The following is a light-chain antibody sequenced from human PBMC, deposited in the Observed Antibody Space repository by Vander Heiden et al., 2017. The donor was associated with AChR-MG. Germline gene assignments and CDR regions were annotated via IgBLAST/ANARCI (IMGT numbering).Light chain of an antibody. CDR3: SSRDSRRSRLL. CDR1: SLRSYY. Sequence: SSELTQDPAVPVALGQTVRITCQGDSLRSYYANWYQQKPGQAPILVIYGRNNRPSGIPDRFSGSSSGDTASLTITGAQAEDEADYYCSSRDSRRSRLLFGGGTKLT. V-gene: IGLV3-19*01. J-gene: IGLJ2*01. CDR2: GRN.